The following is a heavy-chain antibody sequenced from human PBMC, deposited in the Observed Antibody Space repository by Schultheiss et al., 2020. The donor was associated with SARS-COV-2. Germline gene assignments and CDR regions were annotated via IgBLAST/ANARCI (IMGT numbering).Heavy chain of an antibody. CDR3: ARGEYCSGGSCYDNWFDP. D-gene: IGHD2-15*01. CDR2: IIPIFGTA. V-gene: IGHV1-69*13. Sequence: SVKVSCKASGGTFSSYAISWVRQAPGQGLEWMGGIIPIFGTANYAQKFQGRVTITADESTSTAYMELSSLRSEDTAVYYCARGEYCSGGSCYDNWFDPWGQGTLVTVSS. CDR1: GGTFSSYA. J-gene: IGHJ5*02.